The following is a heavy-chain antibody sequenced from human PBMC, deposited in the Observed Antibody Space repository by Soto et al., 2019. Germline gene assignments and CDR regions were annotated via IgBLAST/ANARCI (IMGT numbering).Heavy chain of an antibody. CDR3: ARGRWGIAAAASYYFDY. D-gene: IGHD6-13*01. J-gene: IGHJ4*02. CDR2: INHSGST. CDR1: GGTFSGYY. Sequence: PSETLSLTCAVYGGTFSGYYWNWIRQPPGKGLEWIGEINHSGSTNYNPSLKSRVTISVDTSKNLFSLKLSSVAAAVTAVYYCARGRWGIAAAASYYFDYWGQGTLVTVSS. V-gene: IGHV4-34*01.